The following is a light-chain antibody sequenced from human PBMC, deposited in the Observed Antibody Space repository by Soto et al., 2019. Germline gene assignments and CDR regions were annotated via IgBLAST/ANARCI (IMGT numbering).Light chain of an antibody. J-gene: IGKJ4*01. Sequence: IQRTQSPSTLSASVGDRWTIPRRASQRISTWLAWVQQKPGKAPKLLIYDASSLESGVPSRFSGSGSGTDFTLTISSLQAEDFATYYCQQTRSYPSTFGGGTKVDIK. V-gene: IGKV1-5*01. CDR2: DAS. CDR1: QRISTW. CDR3: QQTRSYPST.